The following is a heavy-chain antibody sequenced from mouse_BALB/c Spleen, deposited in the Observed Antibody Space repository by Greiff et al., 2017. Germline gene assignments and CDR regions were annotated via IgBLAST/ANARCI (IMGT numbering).Heavy chain of an antibody. CDR1: GFTFSSFG. Sequence: EVMLVESGGGLVQPGGSRKLSCAASGFTFSSFGMHWVRQAPEKGLEWVAYISSGSSTIYYADTVKGRFTISRDNPKNTLFLQMTSLRSEDTAMYYCARGDYGNSYAMDYWGQGTSVTVSS. CDR2: ISSGSSTI. V-gene: IGHV5-17*02. CDR3: ARGDYGNSYAMDY. J-gene: IGHJ4*01. D-gene: IGHD2-1*01.